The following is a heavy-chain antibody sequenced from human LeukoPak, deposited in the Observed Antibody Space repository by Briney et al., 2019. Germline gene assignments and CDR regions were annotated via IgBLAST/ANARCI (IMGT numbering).Heavy chain of an antibody. CDR2: ISSNTGKT. J-gene: IGHJ4*02. D-gene: IGHD6-13*01. CDR3: AKVAGDRMDY. Sequence: ASVKVSSKASGYTFAISGFCWVRQALGHGLGWMGWISSNTGKTDYAQKFQGIVTLTTDTSTSTAYMELRSLRPDDTALYYCAKVAGDRMDYWGQGTLLTVSS. V-gene: IGHV1-18*01. CDR1: GYTFAISG.